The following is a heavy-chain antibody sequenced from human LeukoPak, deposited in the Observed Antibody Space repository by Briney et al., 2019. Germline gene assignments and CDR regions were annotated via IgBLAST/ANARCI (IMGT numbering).Heavy chain of an antibody. D-gene: IGHD6-19*01. CDR2: ISGSGGST. J-gene: IGHJ4*02. Sequence: GGSLRLSCAASGFTFSSYGMSWVRQAPGKGLEWVSAISGSGGSTYYADSVKGRFTISRDNSKNTLYLQMNSLRAEDTAVYYCARGWEGYFDYWGQGTLVTVSS. CDR1: GFTFSSYG. CDR3: ARGWEGYFDY. V-gene: IGHV3-23*01.